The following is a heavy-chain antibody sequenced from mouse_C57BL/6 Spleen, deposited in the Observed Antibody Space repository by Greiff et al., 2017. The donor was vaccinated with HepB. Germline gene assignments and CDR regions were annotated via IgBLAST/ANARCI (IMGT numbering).Heavy chain of an antibody. CDR1: GYSITSGYY. CDR3: ARSDWDPYAMDY. V-gene: IGHV3-6*01. D-gene: IGHD4-1*01. J-gene: IGHJ4*01. Sequence: VQLQQSGPGLVKPSQSLSLTCSVTGYSITSGYYWNWIRQFPGNKLEWMGYISYDGSNNYNPSLKNRISITRDTSKNQFFLKLNSVTTEDTATYYCARSDWDPYAMDYWGQGTSVTVSS. CDR2: ISYDGSN.